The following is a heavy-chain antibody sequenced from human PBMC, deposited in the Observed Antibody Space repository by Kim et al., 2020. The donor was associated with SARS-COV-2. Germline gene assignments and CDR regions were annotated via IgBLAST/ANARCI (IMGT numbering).Heavy chain of an antibody. CDR3: ARVGYVWGSYRYDFDY. Sequence: KFQGRVTITRDTSTTTVYMELSSLRSEDTAVYYCARVGYVWGSYRYDFDYWGQGTLVTVSS. J-gene: IGHJ4*02. D-gene: IGHD3-16*02. V-gene: IGHV1-46*01.